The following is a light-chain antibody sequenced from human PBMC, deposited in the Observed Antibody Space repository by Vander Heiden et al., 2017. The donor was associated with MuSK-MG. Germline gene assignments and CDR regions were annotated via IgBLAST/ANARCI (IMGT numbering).Light chain of an antibody. Sequence: DIQMTQSPSSLSASVGDRVTITCRASQSISSYLNWYQQKPGKAPKLLIYAASSLQSGVPSRFSGSGSGTDFTLTISRLQPEDFATYYCQQSDSTHWTFGQGTKVEMK. J-gene: IGKJ1*01. CDR2: AAS. CDR3: QQSDSTHWT. CDR1: QSISSY. V-gene: IGKV1-39*01.